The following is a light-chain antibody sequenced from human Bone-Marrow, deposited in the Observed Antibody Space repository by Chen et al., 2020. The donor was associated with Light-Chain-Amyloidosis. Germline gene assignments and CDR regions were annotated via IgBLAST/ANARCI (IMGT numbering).Light chain of an antibody. Sequence: DIRMTQSPPTLSASVGDRVTITCRASQDIGDWLAWFQQKPGKAPTLLIYKASNLQRGVPSRFTRSGSGTAFTISIDSLQPDDFALYFCQQYKSYTFTFGQGTQL. CDR2: KAS. J-gene: IGKJ2*01. CDR3: QQYKSYTFT. V-gene: IGKV1-5*03. CDR1: QDIGDW.